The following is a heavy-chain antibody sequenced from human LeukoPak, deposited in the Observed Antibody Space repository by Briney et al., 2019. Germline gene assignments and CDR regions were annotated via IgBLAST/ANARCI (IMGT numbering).Heavy chain of an antibody. CDR1: GGSISSYY. CDR2: IYYSGST. D-gene: IGHD4-23*01. CDR3: ARHFGTVAHFDY. V-gene: IGHV4-59*08. J-gene: IGHJ4*02. Sequence: PSETLSLTCTVSGGSISSYYWSWIWQPPGKGLEWIGYIYYSGSTNYNPSLKSRVTISVDTSKNQFSLKLSSVTAADTAVYYCARHFGTVAHFDYWGQGTLVTVSS.